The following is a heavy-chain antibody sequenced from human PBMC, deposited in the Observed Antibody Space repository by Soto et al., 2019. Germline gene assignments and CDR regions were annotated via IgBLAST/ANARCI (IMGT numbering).Heavy chain of an antibody. Sequence: QITLKESGPTLVKPTQTLTLTCTFSGFSLSTTGVSVGWIRQPPGEALEWLALIYWDDDKRYSPSLKSRLTITQDTSKDQVVLTMTNMDPVDTATYYCAHSPDYDDSGTYLHYFDYWGQGTLVTVSS. V-gene: IGHV2-5*02. J-gene: IGHJ4*02. CDR1: GFSLSTTGVS. D-gene: IGHD3-10*01. CDR3: AHSPDYDDSGTYLHYFDY. CDR2: IYWDDDK.